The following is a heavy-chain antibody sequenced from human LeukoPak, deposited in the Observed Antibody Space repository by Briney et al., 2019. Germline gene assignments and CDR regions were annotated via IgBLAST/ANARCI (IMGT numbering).Heavy chain of an antibody. D-gene: IGHD5-18*01. CDR2: ISAYNGNT. J-gene: IGHJ4*02. CDR1: GYTFSIYS. Sequence: GASVKVSRKASGYTFSIYSIAWVRQAPGQGLEWMGWISAYNGNTNYAQKFQGRVTMTTDTSTSTAYMELRSLRSDDTAVYYCARAGYSYGYLGYFDYWGQGTLVTVSS. V-gene: IGHV1-18*01. CDR3: ARAGYSYGYLGYFDY.